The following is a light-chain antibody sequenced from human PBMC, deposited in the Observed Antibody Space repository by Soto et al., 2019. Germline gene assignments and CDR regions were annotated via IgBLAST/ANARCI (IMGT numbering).Light chain of an antibody. V-gene: IGKV1-39*01. CDR3: QQSYRTPF. Sequence: DIQMTQSPASLSSSTGESVTITCRASQTVNTYLHWYQQKPGKAPKLLIYAASNLQSGVPSRFSGSGSGTNFTLTINSLQPEDFATYYCQQSYRTPFFGPGTKVDIK. CDR1: QTVNTY. J-gene: IGKJ3*01. CDR2: AAS.